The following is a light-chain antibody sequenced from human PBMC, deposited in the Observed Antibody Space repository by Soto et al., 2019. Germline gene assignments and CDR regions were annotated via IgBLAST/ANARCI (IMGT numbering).Light chain of an antibody. CDR3: QSYDTSLSAWV. J-gene: IGLJ3*02. V-gene: IGLV1-40*01. CDR1: SSNIGAGYD. Sequence: QSVLTQPPSVSGAPGQRVTISCTGSSSNIGAGYDVHWYQQLPVTAPKLLIYGNNNRPSGVPDRFSGSKSGSSASLAITGLHVDDEADYYCQSYDTSLSAWVFGGGTKRTVL. CDR2: GNN.